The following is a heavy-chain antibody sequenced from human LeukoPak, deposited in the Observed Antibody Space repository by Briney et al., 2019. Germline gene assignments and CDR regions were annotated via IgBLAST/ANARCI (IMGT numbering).Heavy chain of an antibody. D-gene: IGHD2-2*01. J-gene: IGHJ4*02. CDR3: ASESLPAAFDY. CDR2: ISYDGSNK. V-gene: IGHV3-30-3*01. CDR1: GFTFSSYA. Sequence: GGSLRLSCAASGFTFSSYAMHWVRQAPGKGLEWVAVISYDGSNKYYADSVKGRFTISRDNSKNTLYLQMNSLRAEDTAVYYCASESLPAAFDYWGQGTLVTVSS.